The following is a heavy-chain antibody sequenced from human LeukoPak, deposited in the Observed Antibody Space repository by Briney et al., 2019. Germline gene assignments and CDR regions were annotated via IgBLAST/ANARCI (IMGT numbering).Heavy chain of an antibody. Sequence: SCKASGGTFSSYAISWVRQAPGKGLEWVAVISYDGSNKYYADSVKGRFTISRDNAKNSLYLQMNSLRAEDTAVYYCARDLYYYDSSGYIDYWGQGTLVTVSS. CDR1: GGTFSSYA. V-gene: IGHV3-30-3*01. J-gene: IGHJ4*02. CDR2: ISYDGSNK. D-gene: IGHD3-22*01. CDR3: ARDLYYYDSSGYIDY.